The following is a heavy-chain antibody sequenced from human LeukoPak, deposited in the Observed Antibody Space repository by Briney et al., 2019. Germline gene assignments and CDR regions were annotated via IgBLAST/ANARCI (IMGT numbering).Heavy chain of an antibody. D-gene: IGHD4-23*01. Sequence: GGSLRLSCAASGFTFSSYGMHWVRQAPGKGLEWVAFIRYDGSNKYYADSVKGRFTISRDNSKNTLYLQMNSLRAEDTAVYYCAPPMTTVVRLKGDWGQGTLVTVSS. CDR2: IRYDGSNK. CDR3: APPMTTVVRLKGD. CDR1: GFTFSSYG. V-gene: IGHV3-30*02. J-gene: IGHJ4*02.